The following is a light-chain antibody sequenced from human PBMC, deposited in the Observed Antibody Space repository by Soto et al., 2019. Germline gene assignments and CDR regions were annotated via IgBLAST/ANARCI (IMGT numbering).Light chain of an antibody. Sequence: QSLITQPASVSGSPGQSITIACTGTSSDVGGYNYVSWYQQHPGKAPKLMIYEVSNRPSGVSNRFSGSKSGNTASLTISGLQAEDEADYYCSSYTSSSTLVFGTGTKVTVL. V-gene: IGLV2-14*01. CDR3: SSYTSSSTLV. CDR2: EVS. J-gene: IGLJ1*01. CDR1: SSDVGGYNY.